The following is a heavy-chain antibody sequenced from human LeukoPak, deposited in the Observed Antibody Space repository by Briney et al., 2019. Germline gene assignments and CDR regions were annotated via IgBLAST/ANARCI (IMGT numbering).Heavy chain of an antibody. CDR2: IYYSGST. CDR1: GGSISSYY. J-gene: IGHJ3*02. CDR3: ASGGGADAFDI. D-gene: IGHD3-10*01. V-gene: IGHV4-59*01. Sequence: SETLSLTCTVSGGSISSYYWSWIRQPPGKGLEWIGYIYYSGSTNYNSSLKSRVTISVDTSKNQFSLKLSSVTAADTAVYYCASGGGADAFDIWGRGTMVTVSS.